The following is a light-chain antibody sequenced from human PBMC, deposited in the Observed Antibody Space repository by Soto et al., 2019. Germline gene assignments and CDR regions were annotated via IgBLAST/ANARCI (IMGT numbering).Light chain of an antibody. J-gene: IGKJ4*01. CDR2: SAS. V-gene: IGKV4-1*01. CDR1: QSILSSSNNKNY. CDR3: QQYYSTPPT. Sequence: DIVMTQSPDSLTGSLCERATINCKSSQSILSSSNNKNYLVWYQQKPGQPPKVLINSASTRDSGFPDRFSGSGSGADCTLNISSLQAEDVAVYYCQQYYSTPPTFGGGTKLEI.